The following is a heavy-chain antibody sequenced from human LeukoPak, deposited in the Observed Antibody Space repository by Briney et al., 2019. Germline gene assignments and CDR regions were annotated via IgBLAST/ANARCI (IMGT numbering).Heavy chain of an antibody. J-gene: IGHJ4*02. CDR2: ISSSSSTI. D-gene: IGHD3-3*01. Sequence: PGGTLRLSCAASGFTFSNYNMNWVRQAPGKGLEWLSYISSSSSTIYYADSVKGRFTISRDNARNSLYLQMNSLRAEDTAVYYYARYFLEDSYWAQGTLVTVSS. V-gene: IGHV3-48*01. CDR3: ARYFLEDSY. CDR1: GFTFSNYN.